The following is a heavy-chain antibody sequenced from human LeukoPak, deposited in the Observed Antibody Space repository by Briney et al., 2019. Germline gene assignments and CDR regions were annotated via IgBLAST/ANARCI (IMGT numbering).Heavy chain of an antibody. V-gene: IGHV3-11*01. J-gene: IGHJ4*02. CDR3: ARVLGSYALDY. CDR2: ISSSGSST. D-gene: IGHD3-10*01. Sequence: GGSLRLSCAASGFTFSDYYMSWIRQAPGKGLEWVSYISSSGSSTHYADSVKGRFTISRDNAKNSLYLQMNSLTAEDTAVYYCARVLGSYALDYWGQGTLVTVSS. CDR1: GFTFSDYY.